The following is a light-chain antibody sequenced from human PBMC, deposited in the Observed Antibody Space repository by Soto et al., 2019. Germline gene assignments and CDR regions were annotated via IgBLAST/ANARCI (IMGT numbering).Light chain of an antibody. CDR3: QQYYRTPLYS. V-gene: IGKV3-20*01. J-gene: IGKJ2*01. Sequence: EIVLTQSPGTLSLSPGERATLSCRASQTLSSNSLAWYQQKPGQAPRVLIHGASTRATGIPDRFSGSGSGTDFTLSISALQAEDVAVYYCQQYYRTPLYSFGQGTKLEIK. CDR2: GAS. CDR1: QTLSSNS.